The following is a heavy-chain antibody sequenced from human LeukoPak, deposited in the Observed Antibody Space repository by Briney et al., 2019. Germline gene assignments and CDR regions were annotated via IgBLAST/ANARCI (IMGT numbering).Heavy chain of an antibody. V-gene: IGHV4-39*01. D-gene: IGHD3-10*01. CDR1: GGSISRTNFY. Sequence: SETLSLTCTVSGGSISRTNFYWAWIRQPPGKGLEWIGSISYSGATYYNPSLKSRLTVSVDTSKGEFSLKMNSVTAADTAVYYCAKLAWSGSGSYYELVDYWGQGTLVTVSS. CDR2: ISYSGAT. CDR3: AKLAWSGSGSYYELVDY. J-gene: IGHJ4*02.